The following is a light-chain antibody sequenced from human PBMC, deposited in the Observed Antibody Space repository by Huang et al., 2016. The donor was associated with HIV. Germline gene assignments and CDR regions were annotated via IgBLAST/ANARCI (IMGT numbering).Light chain of an antibody. CDR3: QQYNDWPLT. Sequence: EIVMTQSPATLSVSPGERVPLSCRASQSLSSQLAWYQQKHGQAPRLLIYGVSTRATDIPARFSGSGSVTDLTLTINSLQSEDFATYYCQQYNDWPLTFGQGTEVEIK. V-gene: IGKV3-15*01. J-gene: IGKJ1*01. CDR1: QSLSSQ. CDR2: GVS.